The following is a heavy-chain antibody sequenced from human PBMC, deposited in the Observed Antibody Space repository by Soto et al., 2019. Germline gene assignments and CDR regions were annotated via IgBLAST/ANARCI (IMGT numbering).Heavy chain of an antibody. CDR3: AKVGDYEGAEYFQH. D-gene: IGHD4-17*01. CDR1: GFTFSKYG. J-gene: IGHJ1*01. CDR2: MSFDGSNE. V-gene: IGHV3-30*18. Sequence: GGSLRLSCAASGFTFSKYGMHWVRQAPGKGLEWVAVMSFDGSNEFYADSVKGRFTISRDNSKDTLYLQMTSLTPEDTAVYYCAKVGDYEGAEYFQHWGQGTLVTVSS.